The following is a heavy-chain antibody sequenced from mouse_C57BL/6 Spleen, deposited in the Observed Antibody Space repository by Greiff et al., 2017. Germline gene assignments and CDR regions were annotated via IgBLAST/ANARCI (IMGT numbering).Heavy chain of an antibody. CDR2: ISSGGSYT. CDR1: GFTFSSYG. CDR3: ARHDGSSYFDY. Sequence: VQLQQSGGDLVKPGGSLKLSCAASGFTFSSYGMSWVRQTPDKRLEWVATISSGGSYTYYPDSVKGRFTISRDNAKNTLYLQMSSLKSEDTAMYYCARHDGSSYFDYWGQGTTLTVSS. V-gene: IGHV5-6*01. J-gene: IGHJ2*01. D-gene: IGHD1-1*01.